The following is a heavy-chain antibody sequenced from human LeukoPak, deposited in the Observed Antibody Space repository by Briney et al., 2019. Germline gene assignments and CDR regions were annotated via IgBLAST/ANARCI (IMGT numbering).Heavy chain of an antibody. V-gene: IGHV1-18*01. CDR1: GYTFTSDG. CDR2: ISAYNGNT. J-gene: IGHJ4*02. D-gene: IGHD2-21*02. CDR3: ARDCGGDWPPRFGH. Sequence: ASVKVSCKASGYTFTSDGISWVRQAPGQGLEWMGWISAYNGNTNYAQRYQGRVIMTTDTYTRIAYMELRSLRSDDTAVYYCARDCGGDWPPRFGHWGQGTLVTVSS.